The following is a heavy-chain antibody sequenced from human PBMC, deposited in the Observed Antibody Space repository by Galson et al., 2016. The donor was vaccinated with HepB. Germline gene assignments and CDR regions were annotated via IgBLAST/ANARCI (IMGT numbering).Heavy chain of an antibody. J-gene: IGHJ4*02. CDR2: VKHSGSS. V-gene: IGHV4-34*01. CDR3: ARGYDGPGSPDFGY. CDR1: GGSFSGYY. D-gene: IGHD3-10*01. Sequence: SETLSLTCAVYGGSFSGYYWSWIRQPPGKGLEWIGEVKHSGSSNYNPSLKSRVTISVDTSKNQFSLKVTSVTAADTAVYYCARGYDGPGSPDFGYWGQGTLVTVSS.